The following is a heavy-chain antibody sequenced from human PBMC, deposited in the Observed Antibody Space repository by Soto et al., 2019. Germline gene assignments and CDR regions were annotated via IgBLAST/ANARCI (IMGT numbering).Heavy chain of an antibody. Sequence: EVQLVESGEGLVQPGGSLRLSCAASGFTVSSNYMSWVRQAPGKGLEWVSVIYSGGSTYYADSVKGRFTISRDNSKNTLYLQMNSLRAEDTAVYYCARDRANTLFSYWGQGTLVTVSS. CDR1: GFTVSSNY. CDR2: IYSGGST. J-gene: IGHJ4*02. V-gene: IGHV3-66*01. D-gene: IGHD3-3*01. CDR3: ARDRANTLFSY.